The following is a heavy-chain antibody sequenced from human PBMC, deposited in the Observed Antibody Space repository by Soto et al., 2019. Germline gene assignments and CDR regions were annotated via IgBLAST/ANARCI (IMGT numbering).Heavy chain of an antibody. CDR3: ARDFGHGYYLDY. CDR1: GFTFRSYA. Sequence: PGGSLRLSCAASGFTFRSYAMSWVRQAPGKGLEWVSAISGSGGSTYYADSVRGRFTISRDNAESSLYLQMNSLRDEDTAVYFCARDFGHGYYLDYWGRGTLVTVSS. CDR2: ISGSGGST. D-gene: IGHD3-3*01. V-gene: IGHV3-23*01. J-gene: IGHJ4*02.